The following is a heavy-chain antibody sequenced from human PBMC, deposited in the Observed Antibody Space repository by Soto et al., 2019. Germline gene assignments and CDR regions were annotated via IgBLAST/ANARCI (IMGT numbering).Heavy chain of an antibody. CDR1: GFTFSSYG. CDR2: ISYDGSNK. V-gene: IGHV3-30*03. CDR3: AITAGPVYSSSWYVPTHAWSPPDYYYGMDV. J-gene: IGHJ6*02. D-gene: IGHD6-13*01. Sequence: GGSLRLSCAASGFTFSSYGMHWVRQAPGKGLEWVAVISYDGSNKYYADSVKGRFTISRDNSKNTLYLQMNSLRAEDTAVYYCAITAGPVYSSSWYVPTHAWSPPDYYYGMDVWGQGITVTVSS.